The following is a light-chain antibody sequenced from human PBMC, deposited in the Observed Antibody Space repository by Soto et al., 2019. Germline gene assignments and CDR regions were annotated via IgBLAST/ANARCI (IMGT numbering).Light chain of an antibody. V-gene: IGKV3D-15*01. J-gene: IGKJ1*01. Sequence: EIVLTQSPATLSLSPGERATLSFRASQTVRNNLAWYQQRPGQAPRLLIYDASSRATGIPARFTGSGSGTEFTLTISSLQSADFAVYYCQQYNNWPPTWTFGQGTKVDIK. CDR2: DAS. CDR1: QTVRNN. CDR3: QQYNNWPPTWT.